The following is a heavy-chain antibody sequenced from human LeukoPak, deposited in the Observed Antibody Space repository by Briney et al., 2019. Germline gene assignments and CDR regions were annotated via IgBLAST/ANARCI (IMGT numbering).Heavy chain of an antibody. CDR2: INPNKGGT. V-gene: IGHV1-2*02. CDR1: GYTFTGYY. D-gene: IGHD3-22*01. J-gene: IGHJ3*02. CDR3: ARDRGYFDSSGYRFDAFDI. Sequence: ASVKVSCKASGYTFTGYYMHWVRQAPGQGFEWMGWINPNKGGTNYAQKFQGRVTMTRDTSISTAYMELNRLTSDDTAVFYCARDRGYFDSSGYRFDAFDIWGQGTMVTVPS.